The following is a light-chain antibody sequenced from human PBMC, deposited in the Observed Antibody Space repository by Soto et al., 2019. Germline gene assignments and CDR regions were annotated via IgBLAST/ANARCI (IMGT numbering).Light chain of an antibody. V-gene: IGKV2-28*01. CDR1: QSLLYNNTYNY. CDR3: MQALQSLT. CDR2: FGS. J-gene: IGKJ5*01. Sequence: EIVMTQSPLTLPVTPGEPASISCRPSQSLLYNNTYNYLDWYVQKPGQSPQLLIYFGSNRAPGVPDRFSGSGSVTDFTLKINRVEAEDVGTYYCMQALQSLTFGQGTRLEIK.